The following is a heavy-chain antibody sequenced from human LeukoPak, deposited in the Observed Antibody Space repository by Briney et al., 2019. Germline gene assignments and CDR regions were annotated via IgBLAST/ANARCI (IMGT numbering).Heavy chain of an antibody. J-gene: IGHJ6*03. Sequence: ASVKVSCKASGYTFTGCYMHWVRQAPGQGLEWMGWINPNSGGTNYAQKFQGRVTMTRDTSISTAYMELSRLRSDDTAVYYCARLVRGVTAYYYYYMDVWGKGTTVTISS. CDR2: INPNSGGT. V-gene: IGHV1-2*02. CDR3: ARLVRGVTAYYYYYMDV. D-gene: IGHD3-10*01. CDR1: GYTFTGCY.